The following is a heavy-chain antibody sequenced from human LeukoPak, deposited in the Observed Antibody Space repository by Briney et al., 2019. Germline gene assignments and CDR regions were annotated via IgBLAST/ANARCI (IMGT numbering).Heavy chain of an antibody. D-gene: IGHD3-9*01. V-gene: IGHV4-34*01. CDR2: INHSGST. Sequence: SETLSLTCAVYGGSFSGYYWSWIRQPPGKGLEWIGEINHSGSTNYNPSLKSRVTISVDTSKNQFSLKLSSVTAADTAVYYCASKTKLRYFDLTYYYYYMDVWGKGTTVTVSS. CDR3: ASKTKLRYFDLTYYYYYMDV. J-gene: IGHJ6*03. CDR1: GGSFSGYY.